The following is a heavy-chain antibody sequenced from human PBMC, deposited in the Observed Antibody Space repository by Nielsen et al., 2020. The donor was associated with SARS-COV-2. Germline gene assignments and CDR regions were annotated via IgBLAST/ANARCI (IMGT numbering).Heavy chain of an antibody. V-gene: IGHV1-2*02. D-gene: IGHD4-17*01. CDR3: AREGTDYGDLRGSMDV. Sequence: ASVKVSCKASGYTFTGYYMHWVRQAPGQGLEWMGWINPNSGRTNYAQKFQGRVTMTRDTPISTAYMELSRLRSDDTAVYYCAREGTDYGDLRGSMDVWGQGTTVTVSS. CDR2: INPNSGRT. CDR1: GYTFTGYY. J-gene: IGHJ6*02.